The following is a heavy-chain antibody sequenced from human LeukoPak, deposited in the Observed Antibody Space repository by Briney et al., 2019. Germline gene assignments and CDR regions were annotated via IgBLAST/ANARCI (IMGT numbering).Heavy chain of an antibody. CDR3: RGWLGSFDV. V-gene: IGHV3-53*01. CDR2: SYSGGTT. J-gene: IGHJ3*01. D-gene: IGHD6-19*01. CDR1: GFTISNTE. Sequence: GGSLRLSCAVSGFTISNTEMSWVRQVPGKGPEWVLVSYSGGTTYYADSVKGRFTVSRDTSKNTLYPQMNSLRVEDTAVYHCRGWLGSFDVWGQGTMVTVSS.